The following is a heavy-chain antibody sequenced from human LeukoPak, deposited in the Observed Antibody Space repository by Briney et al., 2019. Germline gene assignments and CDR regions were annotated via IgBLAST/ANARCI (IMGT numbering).Heavy chain of an antibody. CDR3: ARGGYCSGGICSSYNAFDV. J-gene: IGHJ3*01. Sequence: PGGSLRLSCAVSGFTFSYYEMNWVRQAPGKGLEWVSYISSSVTTIYYADSVKGRFTISRDNAKYSLSLQMNSLRAEDTAVYYCARGGYCSGGICSSYNAFDVWGQGTMVTVSS. D-gene: IGHD2-15*01. V-gene: IGHV3-48*03. CDR1: GFTFSYYE. CDR2: ISSSVTTI.